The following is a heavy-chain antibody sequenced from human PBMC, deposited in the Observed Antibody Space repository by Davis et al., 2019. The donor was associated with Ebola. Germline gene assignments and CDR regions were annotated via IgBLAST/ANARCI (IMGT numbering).Heavy chain of an antibody. CDR1: GFTFSSYS. CDR3: ARDGDGDYGYFNY. D-gene: IGHD4-17*01. V-gene: IGHV3-21*01. CDR2: ISSSSSYI. Sequence: PGGSLRLSCAASGFTFSSYSMNWVRQAPGKGLEWVSSISSSSSYIYYADSVKGRFTISRDNAKNSLYLQMNSLRAEDTAVYYCARDGDGDYGYFNYWGQGTLVTVSS. J-gene: IGHJ4*02.